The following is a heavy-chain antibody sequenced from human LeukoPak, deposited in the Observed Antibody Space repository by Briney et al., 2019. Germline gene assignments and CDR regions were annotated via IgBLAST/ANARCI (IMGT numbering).Heavy chain of an antibody. CDR1: GFTFSSYS. CDR3: ARAERPYGDYEAFDY. J-gene: IGHJ4*02. V-gene: IGHV3-21*01. CDR2: ISSSSSYI. D-gene: IGHD4-17*01. Sequence: GGSLRLSCAASGFTFSSYSINWVRQAPGKGLEWVSSISSSSSYIYYADSVKGRFTISRDNAKSSLYLQMNSLRAEDTAVYYCARAERPYGDYEAFDYWGQGTLVTVSS.